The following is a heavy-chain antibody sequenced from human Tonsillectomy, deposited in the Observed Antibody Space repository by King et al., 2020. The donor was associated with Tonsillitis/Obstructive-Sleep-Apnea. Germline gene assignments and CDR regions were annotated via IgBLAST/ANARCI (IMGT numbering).Heavy chain of an antibody. V-gene: IGHV3-53*01. CDR2: IYSGGST. Sequence: VQLVESGGGLIQPGGSLRLSCAASGFTVSSNYMSWVRQAPGKGLEWVSVIYSGGSTYYADSVKGRFTISRDNSKNTLYLQMNSLRAEDTAVYYCARDSSGYLDAFDIWDQGTMVTVSS. D-gene: IGHD3-22*01. CDR1: GFTVSSNY. J-gene: IGHJ3*02. CDR3: ARDSSGYLDAFDI.